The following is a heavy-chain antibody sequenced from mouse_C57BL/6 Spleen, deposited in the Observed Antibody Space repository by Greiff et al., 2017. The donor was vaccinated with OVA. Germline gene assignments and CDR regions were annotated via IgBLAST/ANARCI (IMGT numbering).Heavy chain of an antibody. D-gene: IGHD2-2*01. Sequence: VKLLESGAELVKPGASVKMSCKASGYTFTSYWITWVKQRPGQGLEWIGDIYPGSGSTNYNEKFKSKATLTVDTSSSTAYMQLSSLTSEDSAVYYCASMVYGYHFAYWGQGTLVTVSA. CDR2: IYPGSGST. CDR1: GYTFTSYW. CDR3: ASMVYGYHFAY. J-gene: IGHJ3*01. V-gene: IGHV1-55*01.